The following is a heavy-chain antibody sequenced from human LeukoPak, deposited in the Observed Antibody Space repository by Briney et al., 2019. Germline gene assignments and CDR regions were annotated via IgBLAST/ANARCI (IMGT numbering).Heavy chain of an antibody. CDR3: ASLGGTYDY. CDR2: ISYSGST. Sequence: PSETLSLTCTVSDGSISSYYRSWIRQPPGKGLEWIGYISYSGSTNYNPSLKSRVTISVDTSKNQVSLKLRSVTAADTAVYFCASLGGTYDYWGQGTLVTVSS. J-gene: IGHJ4*02. D-gene: IGHD1-26*01. V-gene: IGHV4-59*08. CDR1: DGSISSYY.